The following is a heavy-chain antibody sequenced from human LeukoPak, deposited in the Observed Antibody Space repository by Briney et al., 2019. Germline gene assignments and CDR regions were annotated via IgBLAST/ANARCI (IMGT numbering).Heavy chain of an antibody. D-gene: IGHD3-10*01. J-gene: IGHJ4*02. CDR3: AKDGGGYFDY. CDR2: ISSDGSNK. Sequence: GGSLRLSCAASGFTFSNYAMHWVRQAPGKGLEWVADISSDGSNKYYADSVKGRFTISRDNSKNTLYLQMNSLRAEDTAVYYCAKDGGGYFDYWGQGTLVTVSS. V-gene: IGHV3-30-3*01. CDR1: GFTFSNYA.